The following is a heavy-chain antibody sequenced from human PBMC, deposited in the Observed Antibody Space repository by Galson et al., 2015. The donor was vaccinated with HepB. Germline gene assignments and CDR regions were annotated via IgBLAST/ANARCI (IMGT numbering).Heavy chain of an antibody. CDR3: ARIPYYYDSSDYYFDY. CDR2: IDWDDDK. CDR1: GFSLSTSGMC. J-gene: IGHJ4*02. Sequence: PALVKPTQTLTLTCTFSGFSLSTSGMCVSWIRQPPGKALEWLALIDWDDDKYYSTSLKTRLTISKDTSKNQVVLTITNMDPVDTATYYCARIPYYYDSSDYYFDYWGQGTLVTVSS. V-gene: IGHV2-70*01. D-gene: IGHD3-22*01.